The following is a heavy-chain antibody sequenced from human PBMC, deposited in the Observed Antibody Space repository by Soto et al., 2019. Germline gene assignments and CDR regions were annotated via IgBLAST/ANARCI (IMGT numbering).Heavy chain of an antibody. CDR2: ITRDGYNK. V-gene: IGHV3-30*04. D-gene: IGHD6-6*01. CDR3: TKSSGGSSSVGMDY. Sequence: QVQLVESGGGVVQPGRSLRLSCAVSGFIFKNYALNWVRQAPGKGLEWVASITRDGYNKYYADSVKGRFTISRDNSKKTLSLQMTALRSEDSSVYYCTKSSGGSSSVGMDYWGQGTLVTVSS. CDR1: GFIFKNYA. J-gene: IGHJ4*02.